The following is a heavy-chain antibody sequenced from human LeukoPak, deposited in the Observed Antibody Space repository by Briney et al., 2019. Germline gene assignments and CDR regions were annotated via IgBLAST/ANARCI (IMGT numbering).Heavy chain of an antibody. CDR1: GFTFSTYS. V-gene: IGHV3-48*01. CDR2: ISSSSSTI. Sequence: GGSLRLSCAASGFTFSTYSMNWVRQAPGKGLEWVSYISSSSSTIYYADSVKGRFTISRDNAKNSLYLQMNSLRGEDTAVYYCARDLYYFDYWGQGTLVTVSS. J-gene: IGHJ4*02. CDR3: ARDLYYFDY.